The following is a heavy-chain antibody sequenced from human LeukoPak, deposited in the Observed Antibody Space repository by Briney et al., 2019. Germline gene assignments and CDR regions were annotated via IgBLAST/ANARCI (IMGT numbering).Heavy chain of an antibody. Sequence: PGGSLRLSCAASGFTFSSYAMSWVRQAPGKGLEWVSAISGSGGSTYYADSVKGRFTISRDNSKNTLYLQMNSLRAEDTAVYYCAKGPTDSSGYLSYAFDIWGQGTMVTVSS. J-gene: IGHJ3*02. V-gene: IGHV3-23*01. CDR3: AKGPTDSSGYLSYAFDI. CDR1: GFTFSSYA. CDR2: ISGSGGST. D-gene: IGHD3-22*01.